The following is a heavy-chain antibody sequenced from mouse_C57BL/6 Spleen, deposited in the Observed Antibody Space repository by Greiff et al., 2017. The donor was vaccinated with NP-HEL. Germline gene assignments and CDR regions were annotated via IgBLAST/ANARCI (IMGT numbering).Heavy chain of an antibody. CDR1: GFNIKDDY. J-gene: IGHJ3*01. CDR3: TTFDALRTVAY. D-gene: IGHD2-3*01. Sequence: VQLQQSGAELVRPGASVKLSCTASGFNIKDDYMHWVKQRPEQGLEWIGWIDPENGDTEYASKFQGKATITADTSSNTAYLQLSSLTSEDTAVYYCTTFDALRTVAYWGQGTLVTVSA. V-gene: IGHV14-4*01. CDR2: IDPENGDT.